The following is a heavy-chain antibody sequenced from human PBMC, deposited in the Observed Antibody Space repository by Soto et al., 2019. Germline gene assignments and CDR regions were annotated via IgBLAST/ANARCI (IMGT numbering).Heavy chain of an antibody. J-gene: IGHJ4*02. D-gene: IGHD1-20*01. Sequence: PGGSLRLSCAASGFTFSSYSMNWFRQAPGKGLEWVSYISSSTTTIYHRDSVKGRFTISRDNAENSVYLQVNSLRVEDTALYYCARDSRRYDFDFWGQGTLVTVSS. CDR1: GFTFSSYS. CDR3: ARDSRRYDFDF. V-gene: IGHV3-48*01. CDR2: ISSSTTTI.